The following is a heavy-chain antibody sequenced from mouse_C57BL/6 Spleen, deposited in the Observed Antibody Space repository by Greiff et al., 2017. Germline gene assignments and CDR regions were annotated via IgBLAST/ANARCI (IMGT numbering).Heavy chain of an antibody. Sequence: QVQLQQSGAELVRPGTSVKVSCKASGYAFTHYLIEWVKQRPGQGLAWIGVINPGSGGPNYNEQFKGKATLTADKSSSTAYMQLSSLTSEDSAVYFWARRQLRGFDYWGQGTTLTVSS. J-gene: IGHJ2*01. V-gene: IGHV1-54*01. CDR2: INPGSGGP. CDR1: GYAFTHYL. CDR3: ARRQLRGFDY. D-gene: IGHD3-2*02.